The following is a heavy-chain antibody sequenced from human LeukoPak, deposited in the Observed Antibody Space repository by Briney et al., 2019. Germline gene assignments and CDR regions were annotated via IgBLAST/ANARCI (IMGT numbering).Heavy chain of an antibody. Sequence: GGSLRLSCAASEFTFSSYSMNWVRQAPGKGLEWVSSISSSSDYIYYADSVKGRFTISRDNAKNSLYLQMNSLRAEDTAVYYCASLSSVDPWGQGTLVTVSS. V-gene: IGHV3-21*01. CDR2: ISSSSDYI. J-gene: IGHJ5*02. D-gene: IGHD6-19*01. CDR1: EFTFSSYS. CDR3: ASLSSVDP.